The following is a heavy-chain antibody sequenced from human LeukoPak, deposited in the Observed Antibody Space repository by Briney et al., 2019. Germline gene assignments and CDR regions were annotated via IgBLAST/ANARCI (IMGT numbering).Heavy chain of an antibody. CDR1: GFTFSGSA. D-gene: IGHD3-22*01. Sequence: GGSLRLSCAASGFTFSGSAMPWVRQASGKGLEWVGRIRSKANSYATAYAASVKGRFTISRDDSKNTAYLQMNSLKTEDTAVYYCTRRALNYYDSSGGDYWGQGTLVTVSS. CDR3: TRRALNYYDSSGGDY. CDR2: IRSKANSYAT. V-gene: IGHV3-73*01. J-gene: IGHJ4*02.